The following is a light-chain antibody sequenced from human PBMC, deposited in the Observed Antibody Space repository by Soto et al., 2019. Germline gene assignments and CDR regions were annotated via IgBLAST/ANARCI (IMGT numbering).Light chain of an antibody. CDR3: CSYAASNNFYFV. V-gene: IGLV2-23*02. J-gene: IGLJ3*02. CDR1: SSDVGSYNL. Sequence: QSALTQPASVSGSPGQSITLSCTGTSSDVGSYNLVSWYQRHPGKAPKLMIYEVSKRPSGVSDRFSGSKSGNTASLTISGLQPEDEADYYCCSYAASNNFYFVFGGGTKLTVL. CDR2: EVS.